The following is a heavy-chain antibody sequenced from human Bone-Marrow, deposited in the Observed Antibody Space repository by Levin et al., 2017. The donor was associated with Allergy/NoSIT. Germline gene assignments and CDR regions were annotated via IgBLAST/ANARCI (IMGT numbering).Heavy chain of an antibody. CDR2: ISGSGGST. D-gene: IGHD3-22*01. CDR3: ASEYYYDSSGYSIPEYFQH. J-gene: IGHJ1*01. V-gene: IGHV3-23*01. Sequence: PGGSLRLSCAASGFTFSSYAMSWVRQAPGKGLEWVSAISGSGGSTYYADSVKGRFTISRDNSKNTLYLQMNSLRAEDTAVYYCASEYYYDSSGYSIPEYFQHWGQGTLVTVSS. CDR1: GFTFSSYA.